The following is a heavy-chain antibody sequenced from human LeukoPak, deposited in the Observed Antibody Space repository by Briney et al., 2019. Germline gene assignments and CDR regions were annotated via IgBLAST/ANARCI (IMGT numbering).Heavy chain of an antibody. D-gene: IGHD5-24*01. V-gene: IGHV3-48*03. J-gene: IGHJ4*02. CDR1: GFIFSSYE. CDR2: ISGSGATT. Sequence: GGSLRLSCGASGFIFSSYEMNWVRQAPGEGLEWVSYISGSGATTYYSDSVKGRFTISRDNAKNSLSLQMNSLRAEDTAVYYCARAKMATGGGIFDYWGQGALVTVSS. CDR3: ARAKMATGGGIFDY.